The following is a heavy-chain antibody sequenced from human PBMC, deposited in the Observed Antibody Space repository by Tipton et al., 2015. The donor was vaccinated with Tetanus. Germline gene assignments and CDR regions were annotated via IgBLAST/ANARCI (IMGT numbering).Heavy chain of an antibody. CDR2: IIPILGTA. CDR3: ARDSDNYYDSSGYYLFGGGY. Sequence: QVQLVQSGPEVKKPGSSVKVSCKASGGTFSSYAISWVRQAPGQGLEWMGGIIPILGTANYAQKLQGRVTITADESTSTAYMELSSLRSEDTAVYYCARDSDNYYDSSGYYLFGGGYWGQGTLVTVSS. J-gene: IGHJ4*02. CDR1: GGTFSSYA. D-gene: IGHD3-22*01. V-gene: IGHV1-69*01.